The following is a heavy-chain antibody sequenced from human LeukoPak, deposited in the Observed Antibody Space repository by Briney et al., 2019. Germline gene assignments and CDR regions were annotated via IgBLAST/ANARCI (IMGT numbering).Heavy chain of an antibody. Sequence: ASVKVSCKASGYTFTSYDINWVRQATGQGLEWMGWMNPNSGNTGYAQKFQGRVTITRNTSISTAYMELSSLRSEDTAVYYCARGSVRYCSGGSCSYYFDYWGQGTLVTVSS. V-gene: IGHV1-8*03. CDR2: MNPNSGNT. CDR1: GYTFTSYD. D-gene: IGHD2-15*01. J-gene: IGHJ4*02. CDR3: ARGSVRYCSGGSCSYYFDY.